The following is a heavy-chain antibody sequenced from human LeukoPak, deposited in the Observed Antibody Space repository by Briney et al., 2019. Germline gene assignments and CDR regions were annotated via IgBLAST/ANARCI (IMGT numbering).Heavy chain of an antibody. V-gene: IGHV3-11*04. D-gene: IGHD3-16*01. CDR3: ARDPGGFDP. CDR2: IRSSSTTI. CDR1: GFTFSDYY. J-gene: IGHJ5*02. Sequence: GGSLRLSCAAAGFTFSDYYMSWIRQAPGKGLEWISYIRSSSTTIYYPDSVKGRFTISRDNAKNSLYLQMNSLRAEDTAEYYCARDPGGFDPWGQGTLVTVSS.